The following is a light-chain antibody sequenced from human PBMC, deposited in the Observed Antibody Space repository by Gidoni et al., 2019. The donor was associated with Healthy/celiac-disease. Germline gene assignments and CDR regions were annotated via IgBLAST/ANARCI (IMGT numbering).Light chain of an antibody. J-gene: IGKJ5*01. CDR3: QQSYSTPSIT. CDR2: AAS. Sequence: DIQLTQSPSSLSASVGERVTITCRASPSIISYLNWYQQKPGKAPKLLIYAASSLQSGVPSRFSGSGSGTDVTLTISSLQHEDFATYYCQQSYSTPSITFGQGTRLEIK. V-gene: IGKV1-39*01. CDR1: PSIISY.